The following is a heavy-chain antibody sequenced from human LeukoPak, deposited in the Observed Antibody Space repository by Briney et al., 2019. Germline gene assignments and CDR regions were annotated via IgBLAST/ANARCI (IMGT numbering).Heavy chain of an antibody. CDR2: MNPNSGNT. CDR3: ARGYHYYDSSGWDFFH. D-gene: IGHD3-22*01. V-gene: IGHV1-8*01. Sequence: ASVKVSCKASGYTFTSYDINWVRQATGQGLEWMGWMNPNSGNTGYAQKFQGRVTMTRNTSISTAYMEQSSLRSEDTAVYYCARGYHYYDSSGWDFFHWGQGTLVTVSS. CDR1: GYTFTSYD. J-gene: IGHJ4*02.